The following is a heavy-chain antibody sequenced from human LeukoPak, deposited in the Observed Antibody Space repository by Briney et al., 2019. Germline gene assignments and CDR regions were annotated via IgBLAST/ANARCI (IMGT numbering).Heavy chain of an antibody. D-gene: IGHD2-2*01. CDR3: ARAADFYCSSTSCYYFDY. Sequence: ASVKVSCKASGYTFTSYYMHWVRQAPGQGLEWMGIINPSGGSTSYAQKFQGRVTMTRDTSTSTVYMELSSLRSEDTAVYYCARAADFYCSSTSCYYFDYWGQGTLVTVSS. CDR1: GYTFTSYY. V-gene: IGHV1-46*01. CDR2: INPSGGST. J-gene: IGHJ4*02.